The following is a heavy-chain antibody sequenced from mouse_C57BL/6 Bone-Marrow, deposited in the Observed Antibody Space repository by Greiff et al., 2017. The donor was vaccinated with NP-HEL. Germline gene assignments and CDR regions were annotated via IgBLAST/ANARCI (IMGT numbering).Heavy chain of an antibody. CDR3: ARNDYYYGSSYGYFDV. V-gene: IGHV1-4*01. D-gene: IGHD1-1*01. CDR1: GYTFTSYT. Sequence: VKLMESGAELARPGALVKMSCKASGYTFTSYTMHWVKQRPGQGLEWIGYINPSSGYTKYNQKFKDKATLTADKSSSTAYMQLSSLTSEDSAVYYCARNDYYYGSSYGYFDVWGTGTTVTVSS. J-gene: IGHJ1*03. CDR2: INPSSGYT.